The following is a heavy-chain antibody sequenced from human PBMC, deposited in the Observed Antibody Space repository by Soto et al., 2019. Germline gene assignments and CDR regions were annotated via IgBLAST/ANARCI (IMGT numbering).Heavy chain of an antibody. Sequence: SETLSLTCTVSGGSISSYYWSWIRQSAGKGLAWIGRVFTTGTTDYNPSLKGRVTISVDTSKNQFSLSLRSVTAADTAIYYCARDFNSIFDDFADMRWNFDPWGQGTLVTVSS. D-gene: IGHD3-3*02. CDR3: ARDFNSIFDDFADMRWNFDP. CDR1: GGSISSYY. J-gene: IGHJ5*02. V-gene: IGHV4-4*07. CDR2: VFTTGTT.